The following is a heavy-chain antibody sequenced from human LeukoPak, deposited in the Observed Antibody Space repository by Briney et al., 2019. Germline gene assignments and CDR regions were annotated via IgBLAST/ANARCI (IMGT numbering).Heavy chain of an antibody. J-gene: IGHJ4*02. Sequence: PSETLSLTCTVSGGSISSSSYYWGWIRQPPGKGLEWIGNIYYSGSTYYNPSLKSRVTISVDTSKNQFSLKLSSVTAADTAVYYCARHGIVGARFDYWGQGTLVTVSS. V-gene: IGHV4-39*01. CDR3: ARHGIVGARFDY. CDR1: GGSISSSSYY. D-gene: IGHD1-26*01. CDR2: IYYSGST.